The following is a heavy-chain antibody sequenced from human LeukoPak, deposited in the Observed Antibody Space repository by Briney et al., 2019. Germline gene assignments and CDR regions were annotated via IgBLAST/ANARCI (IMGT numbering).Heavy chain of an antibody. J-gene: IGHJ4*02. V-gene: IGHV4-39*01. Sequence: SETLSLTCTVSGGSISSSSYYWGWIRQPPGKGLEWIGSIYYSGSTYYNPSLKSRVTISVDTSKNQFSLKLSSVTAADTAVYYCARQNSRWKLLRDYWGQGTLVTVSS. CDR2: IYYSGST. D-gene: IGHD1-26*01. CDR1: GGSISSSSYY. CDR3: ARQNSRWKLLRDY.